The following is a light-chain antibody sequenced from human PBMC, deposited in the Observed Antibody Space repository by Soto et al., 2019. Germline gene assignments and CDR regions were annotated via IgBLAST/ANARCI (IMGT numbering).Light chain of an antibody. CDR1: QDIAIY. CDR2: AAS. CDR3: QQYNNWPLT. V-gene: IGKV1-9*01. J-gene: IGKJ4*01. Sequence: IQLTQSPSSLSAAVGDRVTIICRASQDIAIYLAWYQQKPGEAPKLLIYAASTLYGGVPSRFSGSGSGTEFTLTISSLQSEDFAVYYCQQYNNWPLTFGGGTKVDIK.